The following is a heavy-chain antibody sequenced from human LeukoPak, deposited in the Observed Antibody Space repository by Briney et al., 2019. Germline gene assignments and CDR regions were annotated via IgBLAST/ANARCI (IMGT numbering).Heavy chain of an antibody. CDR2: LYHSGST. V-gene: IGHV4-38-2*01. J-gene: IGHJ4*02. Sequence: PSETLSLTCAVYGYSISSGYYWGWIRQPPGKGLEWIGSLYHSGSTYYNPSPKRRVTISVDTSKNHFSLKQSSVTAADTAVYYCARAYIVVVPAATGVADYWGQGTLVTVSS. CDR1: GYSISSGYY. CDR3: ARAYIVVVPAATGVADY. D-gene: IGHD2-2*01.